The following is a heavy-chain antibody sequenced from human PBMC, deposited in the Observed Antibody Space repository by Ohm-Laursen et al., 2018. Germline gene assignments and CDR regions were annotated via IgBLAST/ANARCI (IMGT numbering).Heavy chain of an antibody. V-gene: IGHV3-33*01. CDR1: GFTFKNHG. CDR2: IWFDERDR. D-gene: IGHD2-15*01. J-gene: IGHJ3*02. Sequence: SLRLSCSASGFTFKNHGMHWVRQAPGKGLEWVAFIWFDERDRNYIDSVRDRFTISRDNFNNMLYLQMNSLRAEDTAVYYCARFTGSECCGTLDIWGQGTRVTVSS. CDR3: ARFTGSECCGTLDI.